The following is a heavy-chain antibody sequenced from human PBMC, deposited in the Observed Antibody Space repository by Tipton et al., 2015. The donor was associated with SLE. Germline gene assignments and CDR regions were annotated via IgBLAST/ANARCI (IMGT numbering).Heavy chain of an antibody. V-gene: IGHV4-31*03. Sequence: TLSLTCTVSGGSISSYYWCWFRQHPGQGLEWIGYIYYSGSTYYTPSLKSRVTISVDTSKNPFSLKLSSVTAADTAVYYCASYCSGGSCYYAFDIWGQGTKVTVS. D-gene: IGHD2-15*01. CDR2: IYYSGST. CDR3: ASYCSGGSCYYAFDI. J-gene: IGHJ3*02. CDR1: GGSISSYY.